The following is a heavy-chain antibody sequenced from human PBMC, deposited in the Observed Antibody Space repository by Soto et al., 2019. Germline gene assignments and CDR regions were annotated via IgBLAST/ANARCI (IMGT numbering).Heavy chain of an antibody. J-gene: IGHJ6*02. D-gene: IGHD3-3*01. Sequence: SGGSLRLSCAASGFTFSSYAMHWVRQAPGKGLEWVAVISYDGSNKYYADSVKGRFTISRDNSKNTLYLQMNSLRAEDTAVYYCARGVDFGGGWGLCYYFYGMDVWGQGTTVTVSS. CDR3: ARGVDFGGGWGLCYYFYGMDV. CDR2: ISYDGSNK. V-gene: IGHV3-30-3*01. CDR1: GFTFSSYA.